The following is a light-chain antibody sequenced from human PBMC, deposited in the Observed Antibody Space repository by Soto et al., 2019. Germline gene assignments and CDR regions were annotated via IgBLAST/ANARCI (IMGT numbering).Light chain of an antibody. CDR3: QQYNNWSTWT. J-gene: IGKJ1*01. V-gene: IGKV3-15*01. CDR2: GAS. Sequence: EIVMMQSPATLSVSPGERATLSCRASQSVSSNLAWYQQKPGQAPRLLIYGASTRATGIPARFSGSGSGTEFTLTISSLQSEDFAVYYCQQYNNWSTWTFGQGTKVDIK. CDR1: QSVSSN.